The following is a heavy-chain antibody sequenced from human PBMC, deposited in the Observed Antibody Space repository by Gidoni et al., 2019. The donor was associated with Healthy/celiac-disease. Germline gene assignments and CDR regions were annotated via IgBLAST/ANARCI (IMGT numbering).Heavy chain of an antibody. Sequence: QVTLKESGPVLVKPTETLTLPCTVSGFSLSNARMGVSWIRQPPGKALEWLAHIFSNDEKSYSTSLKSRLTISKDTSKSKGVLTMTNMDPGDTATYYCARTHYDILTGMGWFDPWGQGTLVTVSS. J-gene: IGHJ5*02. CDR1: GFSLSNARMG. CDR2: IFSNDEK. D-gene: IGHD3-9*01. V-gene: IGHV2-26*01. CDR3: ARTHYDILTGMGWFDP.